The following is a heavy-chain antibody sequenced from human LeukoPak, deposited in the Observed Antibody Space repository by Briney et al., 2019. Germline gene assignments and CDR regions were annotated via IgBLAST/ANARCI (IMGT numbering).Heavy chain of an antibody. CDR3: ARRQYDSSGYYSVGLDY. J-gene: IGHJ4*02. CDR1: GYTFTNYW. Sequence: GESLQISCQASGYTFTNYWIGWVRQMPGKGLEWMGIIYPSDSDTRYSPSFQGQVTISVDKSISTAYLQWSSLKASDTAMYYCARRQYDSSGYYSVGLDYWGQGTLVTVSS. CDR2: IYPSDSDT. V-gene: IGHV5-51*01. D-gene: IGHD3-22*01.